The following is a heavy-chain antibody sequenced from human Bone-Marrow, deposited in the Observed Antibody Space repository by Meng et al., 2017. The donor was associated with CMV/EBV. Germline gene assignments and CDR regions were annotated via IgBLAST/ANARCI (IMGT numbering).Heavy chain of an antibody. V-gene: IGHV4-31*03. D-gene: IGHD6-6*01. CDR3: AREGDSIAARRAFDY. CDR1: GGSINNGGYY. Sequence: SETLSLTCTVSGGSINNGGYYWTWVRQHPGKGLEWIGYIYYTWNTYYSPSLKSRVSISIDTSKNQFSLRLSSVTAADTAVYYCAREGDSIAARRAFDYWGLGTLVTGSS. J-gene: IGHJ4*02. CDR2: IYYTWNT.